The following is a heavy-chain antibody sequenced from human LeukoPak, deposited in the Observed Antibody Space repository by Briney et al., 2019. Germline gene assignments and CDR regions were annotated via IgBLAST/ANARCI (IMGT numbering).Heavy chain of an antibody. CDR2: ISSSSSYI. CDR3: ASPLTPYYYDSQYDY. V-gene: IGHV3-21*01. Sequence: MAGGSLRLSCAASGFTFSSYSMNWVRQAPGKGLEWVSSISSSSSYIYYADSVKGRFTISRGNAKNSLYLQMNSLRAEDTAVYYCASPLTPYYYDSQYDYWGQGTLVTVSS. D-gene: IGHD3-22*01. J-gene: IGHJ4*02. CDR1: GFTFSSYS.